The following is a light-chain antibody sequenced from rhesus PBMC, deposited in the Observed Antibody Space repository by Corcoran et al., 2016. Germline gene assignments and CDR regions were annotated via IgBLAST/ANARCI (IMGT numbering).Light chain of an antibody. V-gene: IGKV1-74*01. Sequence: DIQMTQSPSSLSASVGDRVTITCRASENVNNYLHWYQQKPGKAPKLLIYKASTLQSGVPSRFSGRGSGTDFTLTISSLQPEDFATYYCQHSYGTPMYSFGRGTKVEVK. CDR1: ENVNNY. CDR3: QHSYGTPMYS. CDR2: KAS. J-gene: IGKJ2*01.